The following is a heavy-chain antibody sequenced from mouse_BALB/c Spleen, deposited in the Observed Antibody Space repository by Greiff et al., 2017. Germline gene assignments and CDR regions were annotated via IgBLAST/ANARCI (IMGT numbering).Heavy chain of an antibody. Sequence: QVQLQQPGAELVKPGASVKLSCKASGYTFTSYWMHWVKQRPGQGLEWTGEIDPSDSYTNYNQKFKGKATLTVDKSSSTAYMQLSSLTSEDSAVYYCARITGTTFDYWGQGTTLTVSS. CDR3: ARITGTTFDY. CDR2: IDPSDSYT. CDR1: GYTFTSYW. J-gene: IGHJ2*01. V-gene: IGHV1-69*02. D-gene: IGHD4-1*01.